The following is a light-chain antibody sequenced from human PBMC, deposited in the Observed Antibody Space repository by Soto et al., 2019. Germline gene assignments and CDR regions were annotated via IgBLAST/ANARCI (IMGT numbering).Light chain of an antibody. CDR3: AAWDDSLICV. V-gene: IGLV1-44*01. Sequence: QSVLTQPPSASGTPGQRVTISCSGSSSNIGTNTVNWYQQLPGTAPKLLIYRNNQRPSGVPDRFSGSKSGTSASLAISGLQSDDEADYYCAAWDDSLICVFGSGTKLTVL. CDR1: SSNIGTNT. J-gene: IGLJ1*01. CDR2: RNN.